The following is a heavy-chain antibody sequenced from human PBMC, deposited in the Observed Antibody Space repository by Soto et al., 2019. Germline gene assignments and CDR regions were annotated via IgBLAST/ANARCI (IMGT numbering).Heavy chain of an antibody. J-gene: IGHJ6*02. CDR1: GGSISPYY. CDR2: IYYSGST. V-gene: IGHV4-59*01. CDR3: ARRACSGGSCYYYAMDV. D-gene: IGHD2-15*01. Sequence: QVQLQESGPGLVKPSETLSLTCTVSGGSISPYYWSWIRQPPGKELEWIGYIYYSGSTDYNPSLKGRLTILVDTSNNQFSLTLTSGTAADTAVYYCARRACSGGSCYYYAMDVWGQGTTVTVSS.